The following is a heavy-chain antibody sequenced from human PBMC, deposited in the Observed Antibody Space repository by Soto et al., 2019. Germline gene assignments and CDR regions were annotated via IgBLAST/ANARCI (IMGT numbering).Heavy chain of an antibody. CDR2: IYSGGNT. D-gene: IGHD6-13*01. CDR3: ERAGMSHAAAGSLDCCPIDS. J-gene: IGHJ4*02. Sequence: EVQLVESGGGLVQPGGSLRLSCAASGFTVSSNYMSWVRQAPGKGLQRVSSIYSGGNTYYADSVKGRFTVSRDNSKNTLSLQMNSLRVEDTAVYYCERAGMSHAAAGSLDCCPIDSWGQGTLVTVSS. V-gene: IGHV3-66*01. CDR1: GFTVSSNY.